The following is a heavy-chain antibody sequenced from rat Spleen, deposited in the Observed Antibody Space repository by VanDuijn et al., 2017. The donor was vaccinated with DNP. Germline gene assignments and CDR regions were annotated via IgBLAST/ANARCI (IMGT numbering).Heavy chain of an antibody. CDR2: IIYDGSTT. D-gene: IGHD1-1*01. Sequence: EVQLVESGGGLVQPGRSLKFSCAASGFTFNDYAMAWVRQAPKKGLEWVATIIYDGSTTYYRDSVKGRFTISRDNAKSTLFLQMDSLRSEDTATYYCTRRAGLSYYFDYWGQGVMVTVSS. CDR1: GFTFNDYA. CDR3: TRRAGLSYYFDY. J-gene: IGHJ2*01. V-gene: IGHV5-17*01.